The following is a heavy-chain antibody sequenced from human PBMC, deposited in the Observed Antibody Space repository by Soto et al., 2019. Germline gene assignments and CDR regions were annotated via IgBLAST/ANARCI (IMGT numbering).Heavy chain of an antibody. V-gene: IGHV3-30-3*01. D-gene: IGHD3-22*01. CDR3: ARALQDYYDSSGYNDY. J-gene: IGHJ4*02. CDR1: GFTFSSYA. CDR2: ISYDGSNK. Sequence: GGSLRLSCAASGFTFSSYAMHWVRQAPGKGLEWVAVISYDGSNKYYADSVKGRFTISRDNSNNTLYLQMNSLRAEDTSVYYCARALQDYYDSSGYNDYWGQGTLVTVSS.